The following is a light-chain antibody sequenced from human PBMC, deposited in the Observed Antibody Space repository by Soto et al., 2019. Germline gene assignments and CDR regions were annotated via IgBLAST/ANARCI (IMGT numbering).Light chain of an antibody. V-gene: IGKV1-9*01. CDR3: QQVNSYPQT. Sequence: IQLTQSPSSLSASVGDRVTISCRASQGIGTYLAWYQQKPGKAPKLLIYAAFTLHSGVPARFSGSRSGTDFTLTISSLQPEDFATYYCQQVNSYPQTFGQGTRLAI. J-gene: IGKJ5*01. CDR2: AAF. CDR1: QGIGTY.